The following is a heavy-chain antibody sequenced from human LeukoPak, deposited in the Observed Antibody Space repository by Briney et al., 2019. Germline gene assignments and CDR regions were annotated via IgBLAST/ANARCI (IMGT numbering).Heavy chain of an antibody. Sequence: PSETLSLTCAVYGGPFSGYYWSWIRQPPGKGLEWIGEINHTGSTNYNPSLKRRVTISVDTSKNQFSLKLSSVTAADTAVYYCARGGFSYYHGSGSRPYWGQGALVTVSS. J-gene: IGHJ4*02. D-gene: IGHD3-10*01. CDR3: ARGGFSYYHGSGSRPY. V-gene: IGHV4-34*01. CDR2: INHTGST. CDR1: GGPFSGYY.